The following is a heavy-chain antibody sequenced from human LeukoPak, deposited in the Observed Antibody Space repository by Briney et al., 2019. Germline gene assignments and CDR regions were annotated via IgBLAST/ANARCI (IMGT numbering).Heavy chain of an antibody. V-gene: IGHV3-30-3*01. CDR3: AKEGFDS. CDR2: ISYDGSNK. CDR1: GFSFSSYA. J-gene: IGHJ4*02. Sequence: GGSLRLSCAASGFSFSSYAMHWVRQAPGKGLEWVAVISYDGSNKYYADSVKGRFTISRDNSKNTLYLQMNSLRAEDTAVYYCAKEGFDSWGQGTLVTVSS.